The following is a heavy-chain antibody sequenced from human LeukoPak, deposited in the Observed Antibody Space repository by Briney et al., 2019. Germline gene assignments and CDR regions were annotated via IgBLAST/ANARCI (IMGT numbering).Heavy chain of an antibody. D-gene: IGHD3-22*01. CDR1: GFTFSSYS. J-gene: IGHJ4*02. CDR3: ARGGAYYYDSSGYYETYYFDY. CDR2: IKHVGGEK. V-gene: IGHV3-7*01. Sequence: GGSVRLSCAASGFTFSSYSMSWVRQAPGQGLEWMGNIKHVGGEKYYVDYVKGRFTISRDNAKNSLYLQMNSLRSEDTALYYRARGGAYYYDSSGYYETYYFDYWGQRALLTVSS.